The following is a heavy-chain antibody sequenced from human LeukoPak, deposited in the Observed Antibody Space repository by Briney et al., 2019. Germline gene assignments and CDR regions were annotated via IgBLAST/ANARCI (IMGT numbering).Heavy chain of an antibody. V-gene: IGHV3-72*01. CDR1: GFTFSDYY. J-gene: IGHJ4*02. CDR2: SRNRAKSYTT. Sequence: GGSLRLSCAASGFTFSDYYMSWIRQAPGKGLEWVGRSRNRAKSYTTDYAASVKGRFTISRDNSKSTLYLQMNSLETEDTAVYYGSRDATVDHWGQGTLVSVSS. CDR3: SRDATVDH.